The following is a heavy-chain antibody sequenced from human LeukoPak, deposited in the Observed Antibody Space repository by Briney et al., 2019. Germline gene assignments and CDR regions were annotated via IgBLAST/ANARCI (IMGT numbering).Heavy chain of an antibody. CDR1: GFTFSSYS. J-gene: IGHJ4*02. CDR2: ISSSSSYI. V-gene: IGHV3-21*01. D-gene: IGHD6-13*01. Sequence: GGSLRLSCAASGFTFSSYSMNWVRPAPGKGLEWVSSISSSSSYIYYADSVKGRFTISRDNAKNSLYLQMDSLRAEDTAVYYCARDGYSSSWSPFDYWGQGTLVTVSS. CDR3: ARDGYSSSWSPFDY.